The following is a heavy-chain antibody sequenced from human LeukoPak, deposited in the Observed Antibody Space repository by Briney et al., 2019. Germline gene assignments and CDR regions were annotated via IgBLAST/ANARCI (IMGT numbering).Heavy chain of an antibody. Sequence: GGSLRLSCAASRFTFSSYAMSWVRQAPGKGLEWVSAISGSGGSTYYADSVKGRFTISRDNSKNTLYLQMSSLRAEDTAVYYCAKGSSSSSSGSSYFDYWGQGTLVTVSS. J-gene: IGHJ4*02. CDR3: AKGSSSSSSGSSYFDY. CDR1: RFTFSSYA. D-gene: IGHD6-6*01. V-gene: IGHV3-23*01. CDR2: ISGSGGST.